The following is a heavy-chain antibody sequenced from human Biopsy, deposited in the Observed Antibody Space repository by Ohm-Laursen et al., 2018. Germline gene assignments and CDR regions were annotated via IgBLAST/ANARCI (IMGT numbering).Heavy chain of an antibody. V-gene: IGHV4-61*08. CDR1: GGSVSSGDYY. J-gene: IGHJ3*01. D-gene: IGHD5-24*01. Sequence: SETLSLTCTVSGGSVSSGDYYWTWIRQPPGKGLEWIGYIYFTGSTNYNPSLKSRVTISVDTSKNQFSLRLSSVTAADTAVYYCARDSGGMATILDAFDLWGQGTMVTVSP. CDR2: IYFTGST. CDR3: ARDSGGMATILDAFDL.